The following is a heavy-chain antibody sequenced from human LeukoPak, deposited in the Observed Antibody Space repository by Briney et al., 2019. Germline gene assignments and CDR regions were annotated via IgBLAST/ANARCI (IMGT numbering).Heavy chain of an antibody. Sequence: PGGSLRLSCAASGFTFSSYWMSWVRQAPGKGLEWVANIKQDGSEKYYVDSVKGRFTISRDNAKNSLYLQMNSLRAEDTAVYHCAREFRSSGYYYSDAFDIWGQGTMVTVSS. CDR2: IKQDGSEK. CDR1: GFTFSSYW. J-gene: IGHJ3*02. CDR3: AREFRSSGYYYSDAFDI. V-gene: IGHV3-7*01. D-gene: IGHD3-22*01.